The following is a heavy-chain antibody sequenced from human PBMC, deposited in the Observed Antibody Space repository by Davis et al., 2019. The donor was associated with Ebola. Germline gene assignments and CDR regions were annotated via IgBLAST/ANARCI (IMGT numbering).Heavy chain of an antibody. CDR2: ISGYNGNT. Sequence: ASVKVSCKASGYKFSSYYITWVRQAPGQGLEWMGWISGYNGNTNYPQQLQGRVTMTRNTATTTAYMELRSLRFDDTAVYYCVREGGDSNGYYFLSWGQGTPVTVSS. CDR1: GYKFSSYY. CDR3: VREGGDSNGYYFLS. J-gene: IGHJ4*02. D-gene: IGHD3-22*01. V-gene: IGHV1-18*01.